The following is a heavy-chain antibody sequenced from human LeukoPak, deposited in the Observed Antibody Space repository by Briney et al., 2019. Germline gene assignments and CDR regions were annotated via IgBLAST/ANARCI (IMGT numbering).Heavy chain of an antibody. J-gene: IGHJ3*02. Sequence: ASVKVSCKASGGTFSSYAISWVRQAPGQGLEWMGGIIPIFGTANYAQKFQGRVTITTDESTSTAYMEQSSLRSEDTAVYYCARGGDCGGDCHDAFDIWGQGTMVTVSS. D-gene: IGHD2-21*02. CDR3: ARGGDCGGDCHDAFDI. CDR1: GGTFSSYA. V-gene: IGHV1-69*05. CDR2: IIPIFGTA.